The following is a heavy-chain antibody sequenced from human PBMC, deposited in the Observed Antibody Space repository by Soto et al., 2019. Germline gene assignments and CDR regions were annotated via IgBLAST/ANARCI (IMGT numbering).Heavy chain of an antibody. CDR3: VKNSGWFNT. D-gene: IGHD3-10*01. J-gene: IGHJ5*02. Sequence: QLLQSGGGLVQPGGSLTLSCVASGFTFGTPDMSWVRQAPGEGLEWVSTIDGSGGITYYADSVKGRFTISRDNSRNTVYLQMNSLRGDDTALYYCVKNSGWFNTWGQGALVTVSS. V-gene: IGHV3-23*01. CDR1: GFTFGTPD. CDR2: IDGSGGIT.